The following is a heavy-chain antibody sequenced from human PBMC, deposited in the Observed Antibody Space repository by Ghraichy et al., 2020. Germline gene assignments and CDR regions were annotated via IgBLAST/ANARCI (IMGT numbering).Heavy chain of an antibody. CDR2: IKQDGSEK. CDR3: ARDRGAPMPNDAFDI. D-gene: IGHD2-2*01. V-gene: IGHV3-7*01. CDR1: GFTFSSYW. Sequence: GGSLRLSCAASGFTFSSYWMSWVRQAPGKGLEWVANIKQDGSEKYYVDSVKGRFTISRDNAKNSLYLQMNSLRAEDTAVYYCARDRGAPMPNDAFDICGQRPMVTVSS. J-gene: IGHJ3*02.